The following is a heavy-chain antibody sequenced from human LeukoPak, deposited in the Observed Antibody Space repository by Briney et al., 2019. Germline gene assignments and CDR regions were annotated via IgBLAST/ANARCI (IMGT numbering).Heavy chain of an antibody. V-gene: IGHV4-59*01. CDR1: GRSISSYY. Sequence: SETLSLTCTVSGRSISSYYWNWIRQPPGKGLEWIGFIYYNGSTNYNPSLKSRVTISVDTSKNRFSLKLSSVTAADTAVYYCARDRRYHHGTGGQFDYWGQGTLVTVSS. J-gene: IGHJ4*02. D-gene: IGHD2-8*02. CDR3: ARDRRYHHGTGGQFDY. CDR2: IYYNGST.